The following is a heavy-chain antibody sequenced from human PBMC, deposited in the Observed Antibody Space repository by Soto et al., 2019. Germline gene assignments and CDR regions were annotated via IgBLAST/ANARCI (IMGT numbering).Heavy chain of an antibody. Sequence: EVQLLESGGDLAQPGGSLRLICAASGFTFSNYAMPWVRQSPGKGLEWVSTITSAGSTFYGDTVKGRFTISRDNSKSTLYLQMNSLGAEDTAVYYCAKTDKFHSQSSGWANRFDSWGQGTLVTVSS. V-gene: IGHV3-23*01. D-gene: IGHD6-19*01. CDR3: AKTDKFHSQSSGWANRFDS. CDR2: ITSAGST. CDR1: GFTFSNYA. J-gene: IGHJ4*02.